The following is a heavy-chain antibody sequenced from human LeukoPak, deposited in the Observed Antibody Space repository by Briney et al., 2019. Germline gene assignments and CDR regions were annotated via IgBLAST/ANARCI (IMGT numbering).Heavy chain of an antibody. V-gene: IGHV1-2*02. CDR2: INPNSGGT. D-gene: IGHD2-15*01. CDR1: GYTFTGYY. CDR3: ARGHCSGGSCYYWYFDL. Sequence: ASVRLSCKASGYTFTGYYMHWVRQAPGQGLEWMGWINPNSGGTNYAQKFRGRVTMTRDTSISTDYMELSTLRSDDTAVYCRARGHCSGGSCYYWYFDLWGGGTVVSVSS. J-gene: IGHJ2*01.